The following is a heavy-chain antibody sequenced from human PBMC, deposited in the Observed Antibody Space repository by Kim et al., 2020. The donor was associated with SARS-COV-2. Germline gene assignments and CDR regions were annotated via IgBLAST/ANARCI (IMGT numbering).Heavy chain of an antibody. D-gene: IGHD6-19*01. CDR2: ISSTSTYI. J-gene: IGHJ2*01. V-gene: IGHV3-21*01. CDR1: GFTLTTYS. CDR3: ARDPRSAWNFLGNWYFDL. Sequence: GGSLRLSCAASGFTLTTYSMNWVRQAPGKGLEWVSSISSTSTYIYYADSLKGRFTVSRDNAKNSLSLQLNSLRVEDTAIYYCARDPRSAWNFLGNWYFDLWGRGTLVTVSS.